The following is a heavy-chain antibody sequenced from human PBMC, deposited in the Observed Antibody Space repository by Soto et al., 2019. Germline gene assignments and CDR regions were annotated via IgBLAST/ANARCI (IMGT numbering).Heavy chain of an antibody. D-gene: IGHD4-4*01. J-gene: IGHJ5*02. V-gene: IGHV5-10-1*03. CDR2: IDPSDSYT. CDR3: ARQPLDYSNYGWFDP. Sequence: EVQLVQSGAEVKKPGESLRISCKGSGYSFTSYWISWVRQMPGKGLEWMGRIDPSDSYTNYSPSFQGHVTISADKSISTAYLQWSSLKASDTAMYYCARQPLDYSNYGWFDPWGQGTLVTVSS. CDR1: GYSFTSYW.